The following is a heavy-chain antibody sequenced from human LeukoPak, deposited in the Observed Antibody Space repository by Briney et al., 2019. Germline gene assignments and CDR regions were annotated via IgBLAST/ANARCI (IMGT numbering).Heavy chain of an antibody. J-gene: IGHJ4*02. CDR1: GGSISSSSYY. CDR2: IYYSGST. V-gene: IGHV4-39*01. Sequence: SETLSLTCTVSGGSISSSSYYWGWIRQPPGKGLEWIGGIYYSGSTYYNPSLKSRVTISVDTSKNQFSLKLSSVTAADTAVYYCARLKTTVVRVDYFDYWGQGTLVTVSS. CDR3: ARLKTTVVRVDYFDY. D-gene: IGHD4-23*01.